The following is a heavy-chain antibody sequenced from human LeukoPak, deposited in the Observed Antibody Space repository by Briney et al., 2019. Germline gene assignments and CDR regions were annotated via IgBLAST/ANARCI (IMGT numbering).Heavy chain of an antibody. J-gene: IGHJ4*02. D-gene: IGHD3-10*01. CDR1: GFTFSSYA. CDR2: ISYDGSNK. Sequence: PGRSLRLSCAASGFTFSSYAMHWVRQAPGKGLEWVAVISYDGSNKQYADSVRGRFTISRDNSKNTPYVQMNSLRAEDTAVYYCARDSLGDPTYYFDYWGQGTLVTVSS. CDR3: ARDSLGDPTYYFDY. V-gene: IGHV3-30*04.